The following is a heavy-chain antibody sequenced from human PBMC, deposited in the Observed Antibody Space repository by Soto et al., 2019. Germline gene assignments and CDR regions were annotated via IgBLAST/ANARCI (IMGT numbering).Heavy chain of an antibody. Sequence: QVQLQESGPGLVKPSETLSLTCTVSGGSVSSGNYYWSWIRQPPGKGLEWLGYIYYSGSTNYNPSLKSRVIISIDTSKNQCSLKLSSVTAADTAVYYCAGDYYYGSGTYYNAWFDPWGQGTLVTVSS. D-gene: IGHD3-10*01. V-gene: IGHV4-61*01. CDR3: AGDYYYGSGTYYNAWFDP. CDR1: GGSVSSGNYY. CDR2: IYYSGST. J-gene: IGHJ5*02.